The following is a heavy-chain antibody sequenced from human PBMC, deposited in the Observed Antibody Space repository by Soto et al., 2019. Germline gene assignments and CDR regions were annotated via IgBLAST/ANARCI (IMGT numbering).Heavy chain of an antibody. Sequence: QVQLVQSGAEVKKPGASVKVSCKASGYTFTSHHIIWVRQTTKHGLEWMGWMSPFSGDSGSAQKFQGRITMTRDSSTSTAHMDLSSLTPEDSAVYFCARGLCTGGTCYGLTSDIWGQGTRVTVS. CDR2: MSPFSGDS. D-gene: IGHD2-15*01. V-gene: IGHV1-8*01. CDR3: ARGLCTGGTCYGLTSDI. J-gene: IGHJ3*02. CDR1: GYTFTSHH.